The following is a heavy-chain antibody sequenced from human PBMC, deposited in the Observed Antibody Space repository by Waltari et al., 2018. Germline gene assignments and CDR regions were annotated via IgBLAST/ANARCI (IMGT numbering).Heavy chain of an antibody. D-gene: IGHD6-19*01. J-gene: IGHJ4*02. V-gene: IGHV3-48*01. CDR2: ISSSSSTI. CDR3: ARDPLRYSSGHDC. Sequence: EVQLVESGGGLVQPGGSMRLSCAASGFTFSSYSMNWFRQAPGKGLEWVSYISSSSSTIYYADSVKGRFTISRDNAKNSLYLQMNSLRAEDTAVYYCARDPLRYSSGHDCWGQGTLVTVSS. CDR1: GFTFSSYS.